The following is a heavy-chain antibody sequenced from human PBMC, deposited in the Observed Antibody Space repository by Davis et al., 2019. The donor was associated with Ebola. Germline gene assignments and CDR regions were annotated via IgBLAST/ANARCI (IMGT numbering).Heavy chain of an antibody. J-gene: IGHJ6*02. Sequence: ITKDNSKNTLYLQMNSLRAEDTAVYYCARGDGFNGMDVWGRGTTVTVSS. D-gene: IGHD3-10*01. V-gene: IGHV3-53*01. CDR3: ARGDGFNGMDV.